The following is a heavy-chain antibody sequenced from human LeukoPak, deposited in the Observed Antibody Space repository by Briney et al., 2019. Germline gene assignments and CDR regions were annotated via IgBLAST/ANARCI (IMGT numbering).Heavy chain of an antibody. D-gene: IGHD2-2*02. CDR3: ARDTSWNWFDP. Sequence: SETLSPTCAVYGGSFSGYYWSWIRQPPGKGLEWIGEINHSGSTNYNPSLKSRVTISVDTSKNQFSLKLSSVTAADTAVYYCARDTSWNWFDPWGQGTLVTVSS. CDR1: GGSFSGYY. CDR2: INHSGST. J-gene: IGHJ5*02. V-gene: IGHV4-34*01.